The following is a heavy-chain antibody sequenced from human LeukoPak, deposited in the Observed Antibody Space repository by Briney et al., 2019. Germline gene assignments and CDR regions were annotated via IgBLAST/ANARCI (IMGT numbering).Heavy chain of an antibody. V-gene: IGHV3-7*01. J-gene: IGHJ4*02. D-gene: IGHD2-2*01. CDR1: GFTFTRYS. CDR3: ARDLIVVVPAAIATFDY. CDR2: IKQDGSEK. Sequence: GGSLRLPCAASGFTFTRYSMNWVRQAPGKGLEWVANIKQDGSEKYYVDSVKGRFTISRDNAENSLYLQMNSLRDEDTAVYYCARDLIVVVPAAIATFDYWGQGTLVTVSS.